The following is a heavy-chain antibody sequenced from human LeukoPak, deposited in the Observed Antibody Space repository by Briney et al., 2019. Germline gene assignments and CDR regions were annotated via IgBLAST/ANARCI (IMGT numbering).Heavy chain of an antibody. V-gene: IGHV4-61*01. D-gene: IGHD4-17*01. Sequence: SETLSLTCSVADCSVSNGCNYWSWIRQPPGKGLDWIGYLYYSGSTNYNPSLKSRVTISVDTSKNQFSLKLSSVTAADTAVYYCARGGPHYGDLDYWGQGTLVTVSS. CDR1: DCSVSNGCNY. CDR3: ARGGPHYGDLDY. J-gene: IGHJ4*02. CDR2: LYYSGST.